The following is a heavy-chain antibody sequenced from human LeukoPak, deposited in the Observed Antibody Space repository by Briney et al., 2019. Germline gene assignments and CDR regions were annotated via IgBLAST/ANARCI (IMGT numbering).Heavy chain of an antibody. CDR3: ASIGPRYGPKFGY. CDR2: IGTSTSYI. D-gene: IGHD3-16*01. Sequence: PGGSLRLSCAASGFTYSTYIMNWVRQTPGKGLEWVSSIGTSTSYIYYADSVKGRFTISRDNAKNSLYLEMNSLRAEDTAVYYCASIGPRYGPKFGYWGQGTLVTVSS. J-gene: IGHJ4*02. V-gene: IGHV3-21*01. CDR1: GFTYSTYI.